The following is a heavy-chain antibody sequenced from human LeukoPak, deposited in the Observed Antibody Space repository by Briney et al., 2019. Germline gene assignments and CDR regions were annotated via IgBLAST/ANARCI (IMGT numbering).Heavy chain of an antibody. CDR2: INTGNGDT. CDR3: ARDMGSGSLHY. J-gene: IGHJ4*02. Sequence: ASVKVSCKASGYTFTTYAIHWVRQAPGQRLEWLGWINTGNGDTGYSQTFQGRVTITRDTSASTAYMELSSLRPEDTAVYYCARDMGSGSLHYWGQGTLVTVSS. CDR1: GYTFTTYA. D-gene: IGHD1-26*01. V-gene: IGHV1-3*04.